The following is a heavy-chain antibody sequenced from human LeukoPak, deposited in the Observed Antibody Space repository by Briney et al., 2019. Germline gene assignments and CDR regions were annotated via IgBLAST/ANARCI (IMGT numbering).Heavy chain of an antibody. CDR1: GFTFSSYG. CDR3: TKNADYYGSWSVTYNWFDP. Sequence: GGSLRLSCAASGFTFSSYGMHCVRQAPGKGLEWVAVISYDGSNKYYADSVKGRFTISRDNSKNTLYLQMNSLRAEDTAVYYCTKNADYYGSWSVTYNWFDPWGQGTLVTVSS. D-gene: IGHD3-10*01. J-gene: IGHJ5*02. CDR2: ISYDGSNK. V-gene: IGHV3-30*18.